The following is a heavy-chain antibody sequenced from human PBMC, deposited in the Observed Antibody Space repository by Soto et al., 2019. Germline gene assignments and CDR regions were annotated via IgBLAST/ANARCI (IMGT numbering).Heavy chain of an antibody. J-gene: IGHJ3*02. V-gene: IGHV3-23*01. D-gene: IGHD1-26*01. CDR1: GFTFSTYS. CDR3: AKDGTSI. Sequence: EVQLLESGGGLLQPGGSLRISCAASGFTFSTYSMTWVRQAPGKGLEWVSTISGSGGSTYYIDSVKGRFTISRDNSKNTLHLQMNSLRAEDTAVYYCAKDGTSIWGQGTMVTVSS. CDR2: ISGSGGST.